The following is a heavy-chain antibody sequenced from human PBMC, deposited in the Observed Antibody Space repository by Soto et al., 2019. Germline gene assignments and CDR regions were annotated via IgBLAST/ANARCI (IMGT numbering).Heavy chain of an antibody. V-gene: IGHV1-46*02. CDR3: ARGGHIAVVTASFDY. J-gene: IGHJ4*02. CDR1: GYTLNTYY. D-gene: IGHD2-21*02. Sequence: QVQLVQSGAEVKKPGASVKVSCKPSGYTLNTYYLHWVRQAPGQGLEWMGIIHPSGGGSTYAQKFLGRVTMNRDTSTGTVFMELSSLRSAGTAVYFCARGGHIAVVTASFDYWGQGTLVTVSS. CDR2: IHPSGGGS.